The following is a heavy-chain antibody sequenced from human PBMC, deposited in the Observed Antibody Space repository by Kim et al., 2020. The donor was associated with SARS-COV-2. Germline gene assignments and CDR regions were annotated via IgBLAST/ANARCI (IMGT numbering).Heavy chain of an antibody. CDR1: GFTFGSYA. D-gene: IGHD5-18*01. J-gene: IGHJ4*02. V-gene: IGHV3-23*01. CDR2: ISGGGDKT. CDR3: AKIRGYIFGALGD. Sequence: GGSLRLSCAASGFTFGSYAMNWVRQAPGKGLEWVSSISGGGDKTYYAESVKGRFTISRDNSGNTLYMQMNSLRVDDTAVYYCAKIRGYIFGALGDWGQGTLVTVSS.